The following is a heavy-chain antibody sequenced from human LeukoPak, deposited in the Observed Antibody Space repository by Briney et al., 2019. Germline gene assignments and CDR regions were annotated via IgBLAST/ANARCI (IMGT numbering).Heavy chain of an antibody. J-gene: IGHJ4*02. V-gene: IGHV1-2*02. CDR3: ARGRRITIFGVVIKKEKSLYYFDY. D-gene: IGHD3-3*01. CDR2: INPNSGGT. Sequence: ASVKVSCXASGYTFTGYYMHWVRQAPGQGLEWMGWINPNSGGTNCAQKFQGRVTMTRNTSISTAYMELSSLRSEDTAVYYCARGRRITIFGVVIKKEKSLYYFDYWGQGTLVTVSS. CDR1: GYTFTGYY.